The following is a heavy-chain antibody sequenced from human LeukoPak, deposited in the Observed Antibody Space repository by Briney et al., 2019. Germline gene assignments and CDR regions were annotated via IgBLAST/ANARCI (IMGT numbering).Heavy chain of an antibody. Sequence: PGGSLRLSCAASGFTVSSNYMSWVRQAPGKGLEWVSVIYSGGSTYYADSVKGRFNIPRDNFKNTQHPQINSLSSDETAVKYCESGSPSDYWGQGTLVTVSS. V-gene: IGHV3-53*05. CDR1: GFTVSSNY. J-gene: IGHJ4*02. CDR3: ESGSPSDY. CDR2: IYSGGST. D-gene: IGHD1-26*01.